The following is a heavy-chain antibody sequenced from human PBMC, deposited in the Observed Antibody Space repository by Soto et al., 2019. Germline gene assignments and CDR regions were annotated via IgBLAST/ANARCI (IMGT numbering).Heavy chain of an antibody. CDR3: ARDLVYSSGWYMDY. J-gene: IGHJ4*02. CDR2: TYNRSKWYN. V-gene: IGHV6-1*01. D-gene: IGHD6-19*01. Sequence: KQSQTLSLTCAISGDSVSSNSAAWNWIRQSPSRGLEWLGRTYNRSKWYNDYAVTVKSRITINPDTSKNQFSLQLNSVTPEDTAVYYCARDLVYSSGWYMDYWGQGTLVTVSS. CDR1: GDSVSSNSAA.